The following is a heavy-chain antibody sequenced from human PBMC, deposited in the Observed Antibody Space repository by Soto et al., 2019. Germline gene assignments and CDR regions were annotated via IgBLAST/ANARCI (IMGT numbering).Heavy chain of an antibody. V-gene: IGHV3-23*01. Sequence: EVQLLESGGGLVQPGGSLGLSCAASGFTFSTFAMSWVRQAPGKGLEWVSTIGSGADKTYYAYSVKGRFTISRDNSENNLALQTDSRRAEDTALHYCTNRGGSGWG. D-gene: IGHD6-19*01. CDR3: TNRGGSG. CDR2: IGSGADKT. J-gene: IGHJ1*01. CDR1: GFTFSTFA.